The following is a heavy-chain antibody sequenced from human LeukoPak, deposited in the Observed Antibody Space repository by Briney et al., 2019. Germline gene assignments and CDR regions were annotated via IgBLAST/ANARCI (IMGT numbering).Heavy chain of an antibody. V-gene: IGHV5-51*01. J-gene: IGHJ4*02. CDR2: IYPGDSYA. Sequence: GEALKISCRGSGYNFTSHWIDWGRQVPGKGLKWMGIIYPGDSYARYSPPFQGQVTISADKSVSTAYLQWSSLKASDTAMYYCARRRDLYSGSYYPFDYGGQGTLVTVSS. CDR3: ARRRDLYSGSYYPFDY. D-gene: IGHD1-26*01. CDR1: GYNFTSHW.